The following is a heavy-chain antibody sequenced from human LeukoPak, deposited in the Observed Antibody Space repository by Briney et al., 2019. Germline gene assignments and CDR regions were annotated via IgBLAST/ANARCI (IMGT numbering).Heavy chain of an antibody. CDR3: AKGPRFFPGYYGSGSSPPLDY. CDR2: INQDGSEK. D-gene: IGHD3-10*01. V-gene: IGHV3-7*01. CDR1: GFTFSSYW. J-gene: IGHJ4*02. Sequence: GGSLRLSCAASGFTFSSYWMSWVRQAPGKGLEWVANINQDGSEKYYVDSVRGRFTISRDNAKNSLYLQMNSLRAEDTAVYYCAKGPRFFPGYYGSGSSPPLDYWGQGTLVTVSS.